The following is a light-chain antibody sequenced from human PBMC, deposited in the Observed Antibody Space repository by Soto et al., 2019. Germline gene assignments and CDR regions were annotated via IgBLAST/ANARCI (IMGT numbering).Light chain of an antibody. Sequence: DIQMTQSPVTLSASVGDRVAITCRASQSIAEWLAWYQHKPGKAPKLLIYRASHLASGVPSRFSGSGSGTEFTFTITSLQPDDFATYYCQLYDSYPVTFGQGTNLEI. CDR1: QSIAEW. CDR2: RAS. V-gene: IGKV1-5*03. CDR3: QLYDSYPVT. J-gene: IGKJ2*01.